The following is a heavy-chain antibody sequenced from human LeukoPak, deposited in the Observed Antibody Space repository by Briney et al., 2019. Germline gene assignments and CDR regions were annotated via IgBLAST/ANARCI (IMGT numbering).Heavy chain of an antibody. D-gene: IGHD1-1*01. J-gene: IGHJ4*02. Sequence: GESLKIPCKGSGYSFTSYWIGWVRQMPGKGLEWMGIIYPDDSDTRYNPSFRGQVTISADKSISTAYLQWSSLKASDTAMYYCARQDTTGTTALDYWGQGTLVTVSS. CDR2: IYPDDSDT. CDR1: GYSFTSYW. V-gene: IGHV5-51*01. CDR3: ARQDTTGTTALDY.